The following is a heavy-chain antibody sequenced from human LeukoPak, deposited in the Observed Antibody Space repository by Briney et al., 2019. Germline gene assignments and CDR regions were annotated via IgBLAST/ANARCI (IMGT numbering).Heavy chain of an antibody. CDR3: AKDSRSIAARPVDY. D-gene: IGHD6-6*01. V-gene: IGHV3-33*06. Sequence: PGRSLRLSCAASGFTFSSFGMHWVRQAPDKGLEWVAVIWYDGSNKYYADSVKGRFTISRDNAQNTLYLQMNSLRAEDTAVYYCAKDSRSIAARPVDYWGQGTLVTVSS. CDR1: GFTFSSFG. CDR2: IWYDGSNK. J-gene: IGHJ4*02.